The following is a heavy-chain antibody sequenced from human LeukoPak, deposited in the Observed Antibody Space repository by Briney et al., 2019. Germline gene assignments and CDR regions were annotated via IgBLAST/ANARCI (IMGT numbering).Heavy chain of an antibody. CDR2: INWNGGST. D-gene: IGHD6-19*01. Sequence: GGSLRLSCAASGFTFDDYGMSWGRQATGKGLEWVSGINWNGGSTGYADSVKGRFTISRDNAKNSLYLQMNSLRAEDTALYYCARSYSSGWYGGAFDIWGQGTLVTVSS. CDR3: ARSYSSGWYGGAFDI. V-gene: IGHV3-20*04. J-gene: IGHJ4*02. CDR1: GFTFDDYG.